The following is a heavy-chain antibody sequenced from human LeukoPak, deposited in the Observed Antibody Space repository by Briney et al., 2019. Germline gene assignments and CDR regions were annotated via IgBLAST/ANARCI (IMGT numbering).Heavy chain of an antibody. Sequence: PGRSLRLSCAASGFTFSSYWMHWVRQAPGKGLVWVSRINTDGSSTNYADSVKGRFTISRDNAKNSLYLQMNSLRAEDTAVYYCARDHLYDYVWGSYRPTDYWGQGTLVTVSS. D-gene: IGHD3-16*02. CDR2: INTDGSST. CDR1: GFTFSSYW. V-gene: IGHV3-74*01. CDR3: ARDHLYDYVWGSYRPTDY. J-gene: IGHJ4*02.